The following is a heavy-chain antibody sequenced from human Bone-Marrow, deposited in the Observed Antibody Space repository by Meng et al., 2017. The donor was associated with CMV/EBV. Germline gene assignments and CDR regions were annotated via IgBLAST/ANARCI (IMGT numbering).Heavy chain of an antibody. CDR3: AKDLLSGSYPENAFDI. CDR2: IRYDGSNK. V-gene: IGHV3-30*02. J-gene: IGHJ3*02. CDR1: GVTFSSYG. Sequence: GGSLRLSCAASGVTFSSYGMHWVRQAPGKGLEWVAFIRYDGSNKYYADSVKGRFTISRDNSKNTLYLQMNSLRAEDTAVYYCAKDLLSGSYPENAFDIWGQGTMVTVSS. D-gene: IGHD1-26*01.